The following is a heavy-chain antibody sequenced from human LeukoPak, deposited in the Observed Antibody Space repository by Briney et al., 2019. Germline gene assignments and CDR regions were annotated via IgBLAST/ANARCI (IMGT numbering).Heavy chain of an antibody. V-gene: IGHV1-18*01. Sequence: GASVKVSCKTSGYSENFYGITWVRQVAGQGLEWVGWISGYNGDTRYPQRFQGRVTVTADTSTSTAYMELRSLRTDDTAIYYCARDGGTAGYSSGSEYWGQGTLVTVSS. D-gene: IGHD6-19*01. CDR3: ARDGGTAGYSSGSEY. CDR2: ISGYNGDT. J-gene: IGHJ4*02. CDR1: GYSENFYG.